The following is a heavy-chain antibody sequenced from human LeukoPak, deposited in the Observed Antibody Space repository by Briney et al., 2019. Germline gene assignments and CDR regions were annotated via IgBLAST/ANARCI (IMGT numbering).Heavy chain of an antibody. CDR1: GGSISSSSYY. V-gene: IGHV4-39*01. Sequence: SETLSLTCTVSGGSISSSSYYWGWIRQPPGKGLEWIGSIYYSGSTYYNPSLKSRVTISVGTSKNQFSLKLSSVTAADTAVYYCARQLRVTTGVDYWGQGTLVTVSS. CDR3: ARQLRVTTGVDY. D-gene: IGHD4-17*01. CDR2: IYYSGST. J-gene: IGHJ4*02.